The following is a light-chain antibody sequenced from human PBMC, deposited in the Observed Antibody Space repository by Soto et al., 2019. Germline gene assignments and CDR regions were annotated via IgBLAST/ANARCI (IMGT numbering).Light chain of an antibody. CDR2: DAS. Sequence: EVVLPQSPATLSLSPGERATLSCRASQSVSSYLAWYQHKPGQAPRLLIHDASNRATGIPARFSGSGSGTDFTLTISSLEPEDFAVYYCQQRSNWLTFGGGTKVEIK. V-gene: IGKV3-11*01. J-gene: IGKJ4*01. CDR1: QSVSSY. CDR3: QQRSNWLT.